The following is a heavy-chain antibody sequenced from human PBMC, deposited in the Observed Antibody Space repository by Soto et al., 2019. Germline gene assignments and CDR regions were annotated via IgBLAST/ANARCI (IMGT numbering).Heavy chain of an antibody. Sequence: PSETLSLTCTVSGGSISSSSYYWCWIRQPPGKGLEWIGSIYYSGSTYYNPSLKSRVTISVDTSKNQFSLKLSSVTAADTAVYYCASHLKAMYGMDVWGQGTTVTVSS. CDR3: ASHLKAMYGMDV. D-gene: IGHD5-18*01. CDR2: IYYSGST. CDR1: GGSISSSSYY. V-gene: IGHV4-39*01. J-gene: IGHJ6*02.